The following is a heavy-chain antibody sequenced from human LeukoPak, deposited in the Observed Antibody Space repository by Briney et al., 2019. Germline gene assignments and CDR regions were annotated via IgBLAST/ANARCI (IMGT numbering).Heavy chain of an antibody. CDR1: GGSISNSGYY. J-gene: IGHJ4*02. CDR2: IYYSGST. CDR3: AKTYYYDPFDY. D-gene: IGHD3-22*01. Sequence: KASETLSLTCTVSGGSISNSGYYWGWIRQPPGKGLERIGNIYYSGSTYYNPSLKSRVTISVDTSKNQFSLKLSSVTAADTAVYYCAKTYYYDPFDYWGQGTLVTVSS. V-gene: IGHV4-39*01.